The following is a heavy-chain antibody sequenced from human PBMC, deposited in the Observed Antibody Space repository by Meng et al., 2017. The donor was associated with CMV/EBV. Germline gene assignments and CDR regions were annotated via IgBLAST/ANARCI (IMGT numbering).Heavy chain of an antibody. CDR1: SSRSYY. CDR3: ARSLYDFWSGRVTPYYFDY. Sequence: SSRSYYWGWIRQPPGKGLEWIGSIYYSGSTYYNPSLKSRVTISVDTSKNQFSLKLSSVTAADTAVYYCARSLYDFWSGRVTPYYFDYWGQGTLVTVSS. V-gene: IGHV4-39*07. J-gene: IGHJ4*02. CDR2: IYYSGST. D-gene: IGHD3-3*01.